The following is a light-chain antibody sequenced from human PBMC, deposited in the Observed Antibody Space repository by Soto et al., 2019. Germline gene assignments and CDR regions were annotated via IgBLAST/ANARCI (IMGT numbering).Light chain of an antibody. V-gene: IGKV3-20*01. Sequence: EIVFTQSPGTLSLSPGERATLSCRASQSVSSSYLAWYQQKPGQTPRLLLYGASTRATGIPDRFSGSGSGADFTLTISRLEPEDFAVYYCQQYVSSPITFGQGTRLEIK. CDR2: GAS. CDR1: QSVSSSY. J-gene: IGKJ5*01. CDR3: QQYVSSPIT.